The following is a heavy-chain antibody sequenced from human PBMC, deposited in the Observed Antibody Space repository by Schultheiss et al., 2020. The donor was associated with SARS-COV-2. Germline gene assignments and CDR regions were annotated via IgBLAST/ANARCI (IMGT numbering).Heavy chain of an antibody. J-gene: IGHJ4*02. CDR1: GFTFSSYS. CDR3: ARGLLTVTLGDY. CDR2: ISYDGSNK. V-gene: IGHV3-30*03. Sequence: GGSLRLSCAASGFTFSSYSMNWVRQAPGKGLEWVAVISYDGSNKYYADSVKGRFTISRDNSKNTLYLQMNSLRAEDTAVYYCARGLLTVTLGDYWGQGTLVTVAS. D-gene: IGHD4-17*01.